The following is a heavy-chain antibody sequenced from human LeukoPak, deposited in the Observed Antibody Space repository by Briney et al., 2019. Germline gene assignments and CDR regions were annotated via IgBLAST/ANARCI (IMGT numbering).Heavy chain of an antibody. CDR1: GYSITSGYC. J-gene: IGHJ5*02. V-gene: IGHV4-38-2*01. Sequence: SETLSLTCAVSGYSITSGYCWGWIRQSPGKGLEWIGTIDHSGSTYYNPSLKSRVSISVDTSKNQFSLRLSSVTAADTAVYFCARHFLAAGYSTAWGQGTLVTVSS. CDR2: IDHSGST. CDR3: ARHFLAAGYSTA. D-gene: IGHD6-13*01.